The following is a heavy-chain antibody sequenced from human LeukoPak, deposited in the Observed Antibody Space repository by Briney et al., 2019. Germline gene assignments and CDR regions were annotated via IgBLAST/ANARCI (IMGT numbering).Heavy chain of an antibody. CDR1: GDSVSSTRAT. Sequence: SQTLSLTCAISGDSVSSTRATWNWIRQSPSRGLEWLGRTYYTSKWYNDYAVSVKSRITINPDTSKNQFSLQLNSVTPEDTAVYYCARGTRFLEWAFDYWGQGTLVTVSS. CDR2: TYYTSKWYN. V-gene: IGHV6-1*01. CDR3: ARGTRFLEWAFDY. D-gene: IGHD3-3*01. J-gene: IGHJ4*02.